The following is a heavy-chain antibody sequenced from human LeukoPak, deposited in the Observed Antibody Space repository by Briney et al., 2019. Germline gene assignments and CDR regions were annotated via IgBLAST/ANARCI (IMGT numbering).Heavy chain of an antibody. J-gene: IGHJ4*02. CDR1: GYTFTSYD. CDR3: ARDSEGPSQTLPFGY. Sequence: GASVKVSCKASGYTFTSYDINWVRQATGQGLEWMRWMNPNSGNTGYAQKFQGRVTMTRNTSISTAYMELSSLRSEDTAVYYCARDSEGPSQTLPFGYWGQGTLVTVSS. V-gene: IGHV1-8*01. CDR2: MNPNSGNT. D-gene: IGHD2-21*01.